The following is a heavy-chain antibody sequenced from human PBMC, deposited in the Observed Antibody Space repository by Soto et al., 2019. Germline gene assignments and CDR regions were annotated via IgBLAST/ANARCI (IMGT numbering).Heavy chain of an antibody. Sequence: PSETLSLTCNVSGGPISSYYWSWIRQSPGKGLEWIGQIFYTGSTNYNPSLKSRVTMSVDIPKKQFSLKLRSVTTADTAIYFCARNNVRGVSNSYNWMDPWGQGTLVTVSS. CDR3: ARNNVRGVSNSYNWMDP. CDR1: GGPISSYY. CDR2: IFYTGST. V-gene: IGHV4-59*01. D-gene: IGHD3-10*01. J-gene: IGHJ5*02.